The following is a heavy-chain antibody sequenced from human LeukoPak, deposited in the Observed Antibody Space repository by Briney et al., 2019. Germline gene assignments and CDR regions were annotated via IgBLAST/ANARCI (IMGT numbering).Heavy chain of an antibody. Sequence: PGGSLRLSCAASGFTFSSYGMHWVRQAPGKGLEGVAVIWDEGSNKYYVDSVKGRFTISRDNSKNMVYLQMNNLRAEDTAVYYCARDTYCTSTSCYLFEYWGQGTLVTVSS. CDR1: GFTFSSYG. J-gene: IGHJ4*02. V-gene: IGHV3-33*01. CDR2: IWDEGSNK. D-gene: IGHD2-2*01. CDR3: ARDTYCTSTSCYLFEY.